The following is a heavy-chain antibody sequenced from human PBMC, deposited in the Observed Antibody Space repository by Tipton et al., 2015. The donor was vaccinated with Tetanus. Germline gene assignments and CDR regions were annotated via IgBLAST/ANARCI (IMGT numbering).Heavy chain of an antibody. CDR1: GGSMTNLY. CDR2: IYYSGST. CDR3: ARERLGPVTGTRYYFDY. J-gene: IGHJ4*02. Sequence: GLVKPSETLSLNCTVSGGSMTNLYLNWIRQSPGKGLEWIGYIYYSGSTDYNPSFKSRVTISVDTPRNQFSLKLSSVTAADTAVYYCARERLGPVTGTRYYFDYWGQGTLVIVSS. D-gene: IGHD6-19*01. V-gene: IGHV4-59*01.